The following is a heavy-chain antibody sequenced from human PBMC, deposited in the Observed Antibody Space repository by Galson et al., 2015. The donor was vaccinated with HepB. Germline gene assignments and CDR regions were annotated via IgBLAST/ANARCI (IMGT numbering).Heavy chain of an antibody. CDR2: IYSGGST. Sequence: SLRLSCAASGFTVSSNYMSWVRQAPGKGLEWVSVIYSGGSTYYADSVKGRFTISRHNSKNTLYLQMNSLRAEDTAVYYCARSPEDSSGFPFDYWGQGTLVTVSS. J-gene: IGHJ4*02. D-gene: IGHD3-22*01. CDR3: ARSPEDSSGFPFDY. CDR1: GFTVSSNY. V-gene: IGHV3-53*04.